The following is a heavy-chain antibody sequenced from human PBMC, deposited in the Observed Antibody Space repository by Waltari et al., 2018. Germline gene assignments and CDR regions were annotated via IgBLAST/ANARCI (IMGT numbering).Heavy chain of an antibody. CDR1: GFSVNNNY. Sequence: EVKMVESGGGLIQPGGSLRLPCAASGFSVNNNYMSWVRQAPGKGLEWVSLMYSDGGAYYADSVKGRFTISRDNSKNTVYLQMDSLRADDTAVYYCATPLTGRAYWGQGTLVTVSS. J-gene: IGHJ4*02. CDR2: MYSDGGA. CDR3: ATPLTGRAY. V-gene: IGHV3-53*01.